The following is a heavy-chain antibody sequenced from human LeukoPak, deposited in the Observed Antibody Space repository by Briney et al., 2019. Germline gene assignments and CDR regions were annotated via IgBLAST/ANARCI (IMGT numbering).Heavy chain of an antibody. CDR1: GFTFSSYA. D-gene: IGHD2-15*01. J-gene: IGHJ4*02. Sequence: GGSLRLSCAASGFTFSSYAMSWVRRAPGKGLEWVSAISGSGGSTYYADSVKGRFTISRDNSKNTLYLQMNSLRAEDTAVYYCARWVVVAATWSYFDYWGQGTLDTVSS. CDR2: ISGSGGST. V-gene: IGHV3-23*01. CDR3: ARWVVVAATWSYFDY.